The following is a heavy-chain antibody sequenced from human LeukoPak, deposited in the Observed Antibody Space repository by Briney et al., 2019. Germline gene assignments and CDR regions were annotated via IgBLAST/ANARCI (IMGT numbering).Heavy chain of an antibody. Sequence: PGGSLRLSCAASGFSFSVYHMSWIRQAPGQGLEWVSYISGSGTAIDYADSVKGRFTISRDNAKSSLYLQMNSLRAEDTAVYYCAISAVTTRALWDWGQGTLVTVSS. CDR2: ISGSGTAI. CDR3: AISAVTTRALWD. J-gene: IGHJ4*02. CDR1: GFSFSVYH. D-gene: IGHD4-17*01. V-gene: IGHV3-11*04.